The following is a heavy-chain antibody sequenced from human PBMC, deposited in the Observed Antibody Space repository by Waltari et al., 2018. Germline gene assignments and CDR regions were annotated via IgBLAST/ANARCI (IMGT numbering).Heavy chain of an antibody. V-gene: IGHV4-4*02. Sequence: QLQLQESGPGLVKPSGTLSLSCAVSGDSMSSTFFWSWVRQSPQKGLEGIGQVHRSGRTNYNPSFAGRVTMSVDTSNNQFSVKVTSATAADTAVYYCARDRGRGLYLDTWGPGTLVTVSP. J-gene: IGHJ5*02. D-gene: IGHD2-15*01. CDR3: ARDRGRGLYLDT. CDR1: GDSMSSTFF. CDR2: VHRSGRT.